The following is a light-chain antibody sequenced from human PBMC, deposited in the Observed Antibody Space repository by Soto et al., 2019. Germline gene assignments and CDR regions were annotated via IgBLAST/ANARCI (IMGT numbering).Light chain of an antibody. Sequence: IQLTQSPSSLSASVGDSVTITCRASQGITSYLAWYQQKPGKAPNLLIDGASTLQSGVPSRFSGSGSGTDFPITITRLQAEDVATYYCQQTRSYPATFGEGTKVDIK. CDR1: QGITSY. CDR2: GAS. V-gene: IGKV1-9*01. CDR3: QQTRSYPAT. J-gene: IGKJ4*01.